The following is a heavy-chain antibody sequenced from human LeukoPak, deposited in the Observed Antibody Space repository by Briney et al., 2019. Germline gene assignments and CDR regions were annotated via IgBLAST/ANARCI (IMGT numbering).Heavy chain of an antibody. CDR1: GFTFDDYA. V-gene: IGHV3-9*01. D-gene: IGHD2-15*01. CDR3: AKSRILAFYFDY. J-gene: IGHJ4*02. CDR2: ISWNSGSI. Sequence: PGGSLRLSCAASGFTFDDYAMHWVRQAPGKGLEWVSGISWNSGSIGYADSVKGRFTISRDNAKNSLYLQMNNLRAEDTALYYCAKSRILAFYFDYWGQGTLVTVSS.